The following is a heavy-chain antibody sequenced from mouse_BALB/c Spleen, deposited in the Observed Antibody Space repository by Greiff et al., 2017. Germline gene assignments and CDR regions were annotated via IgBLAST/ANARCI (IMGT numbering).Heavy chain of an antibody. J-gene: IGHJ2*01. CDR3: ARRGYDTDGDY. CDR2: IYPGSGST. CDR1: GYNFTSYW. V-gene: IGHV1-55*01. D-gene: IGHD2-3*01. Sequence: QVQLKQPGAELVKPGTSVKLSCKASGYNFTSYWINWVKLRPGQGLEWIGDIYPGSGSTNYNEKFESKATLTVDTSSSTAYMQLSSLASEDSALYYCARRGYDTDGDYWGQGTTLTVSS.